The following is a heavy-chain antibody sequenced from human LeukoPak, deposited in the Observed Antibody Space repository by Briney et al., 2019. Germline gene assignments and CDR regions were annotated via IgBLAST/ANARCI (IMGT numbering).Heavy chain of an antibody. J-gene: IGHJ6*03. D-gene: IGHD1-26*01. CDR1: GFTFSLYW. CDR2: MKQDGGEK. V-gene: IGHV3-7*01. CDR3: ARVRIVGATSPYYYYMDV. Sequence: GGSLRLSCAASGFTFSLYWMSWVRQAPGKGLEWVANMKQDGGEKYYVDSVKGRFTISRDNAKNSLYLQMNSLRVEDTAVYYCARVRIVGATSPYYYYMDVWGKGTTVTVSS.